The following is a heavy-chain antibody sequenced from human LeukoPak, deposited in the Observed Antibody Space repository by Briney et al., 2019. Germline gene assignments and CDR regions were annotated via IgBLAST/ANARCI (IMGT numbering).Heavy chain of an antibody. J-gene: IGHJ6*03. Sequence: SQTLSLTCTVSGGSISSGDYYWSWIRQPAGKGLEWIGRIYTSGSTNYNPSLKSRVTISVDTSKNQFSLKLSSVTAADTAVYYCARLVRYSSSWYGDYYYYYMDVWGKGTTVTVSS. D-gene: IGHD6-13*01. CDR2: IYTSGST. CDR3: ARLVRYSSSWYGDYYYYYMDV. V-gene: IGHV4-61*02. CDR1: GGSISSGDYY.